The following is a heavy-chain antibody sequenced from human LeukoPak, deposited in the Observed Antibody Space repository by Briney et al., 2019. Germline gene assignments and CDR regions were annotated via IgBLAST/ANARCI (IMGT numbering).Heavy chain of an antibody. CDR1: GGSFSGYY. Sequence: PSETLSLTCAVYGGSFSGYYWSWIRQPPGKGLEWIGEINRSGSTNYNPSLKSRVTISVDTSKNQFSLKLSSVTAADTAVYYCAGAGGSWYTGTSHWFDPWGQGTLVTVSS. V-gene: IGHV4-34*01. D-gene: IGHD6-13*01. J-gene: IGHJ5*02. CDR3: AGAGGSWYTGTSHWFDP. CDR2: INRSGST.